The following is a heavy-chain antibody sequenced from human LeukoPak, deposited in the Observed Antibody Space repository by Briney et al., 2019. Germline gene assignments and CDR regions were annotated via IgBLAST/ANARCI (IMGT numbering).Heavy chain of an antibody. V-gene: IGHV1-69*04. Sequence: EASVKVSRKASGGTFSSYAISWVRQAPGQGLEWMGRIIPILGIANYAQKFQGRVTITADKSTSTAYTELSSLRSEDTAVYYCATLPDYYYYGMDVWGQGTTVTVSS. CDR2: IIPILGIA. CDR1: GGTFSSYA. J-gene: IGHJ6*02. CDR3: ATLPDYYYYGMDV.